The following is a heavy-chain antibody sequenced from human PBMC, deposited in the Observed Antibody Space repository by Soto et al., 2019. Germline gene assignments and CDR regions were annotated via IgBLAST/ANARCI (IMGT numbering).Heavy chain of an antibody. Sequence: QVQLVQSGTEVKKPGASLKISCKASGYIFTTYGMHWVRQAPRQRLEWMGWINAATGNTKYSQKFQGRVTITRDTSANIAYMELDSLTSEDTAVYFCARDGSSNWYNAMDVWGQGTTVTVSS. CDR2: INAATGNT. D-gene: IGHD6-13*01. CDR1: GYIFTTYG. V-gene: IGHV1-3*01. CDR3: ARDGSSNWYNAMDV. J-gene: IGHJ6*02.